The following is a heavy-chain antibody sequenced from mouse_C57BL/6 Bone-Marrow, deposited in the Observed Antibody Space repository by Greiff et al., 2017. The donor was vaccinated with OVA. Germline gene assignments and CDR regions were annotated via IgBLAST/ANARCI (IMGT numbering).Heavy chain of an antibody. D-gene: IGHD3-3*01. Sequence: VQLQQSGPELVKPGASVKISCKASGYSFTGYYMHWVKQSSEKSLEWIGEINPSTGGTSYNQKFKGKATLTVDKSYSTAYMQLNSLTSEDSAVYYCASKLRRTWFAYWGKGTLVTVSA. CDR3: ASKLRRTWFAY. V-gene: IGHV1-43*01. CDR2: INPSTGGT. J-gene: IGHJ3*01. CDR1: GYSFTGYY.